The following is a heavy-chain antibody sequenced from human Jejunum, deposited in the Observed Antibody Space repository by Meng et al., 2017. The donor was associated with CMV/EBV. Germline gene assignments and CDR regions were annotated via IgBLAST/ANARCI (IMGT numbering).Heavy chain of an antibody. J-gene: IGHJ4*02. CDR2: IIPDFDRT. CDR1: GSTFSNSA. V-gene: IGHV1-69*04. CDR3: AGGLGGTIDY. D-gene: IGHD1-26*01. Sequence: CKASGSTFSNSATRWVRQAPGQGIEWMGNIIPDFDRTDYAQKFQGRVTITADRSTNTAYMELSSLRSDDTAIYYCAGGLGGTIDYWGQGTLVTVSS.